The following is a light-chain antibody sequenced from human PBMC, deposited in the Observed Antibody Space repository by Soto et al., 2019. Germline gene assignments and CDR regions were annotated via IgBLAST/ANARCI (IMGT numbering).Light chain of an antibody. J-gene: IGLJ1*01. CDR3: SSYGGSNNYV. CDR1: SSDVGGYNY. V-gene: IGLV2-8*01. CDR2: EVI. Sequence: QSALTQPPSASGSPGQSVTISCTGSSSDVGGYNYVSWYQQHPGKAPKLMIYEVIKRPSGVPDRFSGSKSGNTASLTVSGLKAEDEADYYCSSYGGSNNYVLGTGTKLTVL.